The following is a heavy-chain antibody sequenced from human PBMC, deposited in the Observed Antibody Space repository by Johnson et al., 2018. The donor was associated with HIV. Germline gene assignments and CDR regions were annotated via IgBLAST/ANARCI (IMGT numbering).Heavy chain of an antibody. V-gene: IGHV3-66*01. CDR3: ARDGESQQLPLGDAFDV. CDR2: IYSGGRT. J-gene: IGHJ3*01. CDR1: GFTVSSNY. D-gene: IGHD6-13*01. Sequence: VQLVESGGGLVQPGGSLRLSCAASGFTVSSNYMNWVRQAPGKGLEWVSVIYSGGRTYYADSVKGRFTISRDNSKNTLYLQMSSLRVEDTAVYYCARDGESQQLPLGDAFDVWGQGTMVTVSS.